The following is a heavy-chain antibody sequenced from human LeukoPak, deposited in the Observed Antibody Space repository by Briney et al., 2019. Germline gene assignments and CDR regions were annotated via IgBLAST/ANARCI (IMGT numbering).Heavy chain of an antibody. J-gene: IGHJ4*02. CDR3: ARVDLATVLFDY. Sequence: PSETLSLTCAVYGGSFSGYYWSWIRQPPGKGLEWIGEINHSGSTNYNPSLKSRVTISVDTSKNQFSLKLSSVTAADTAVYYCARVDLATVLFDYWAREPWSPSPQ. D-gene: IGHD4/OR15-4a*01. V-gene: IGHV4-34*01. CDR1: GGSFSGYY. CDR2: INHSGST.